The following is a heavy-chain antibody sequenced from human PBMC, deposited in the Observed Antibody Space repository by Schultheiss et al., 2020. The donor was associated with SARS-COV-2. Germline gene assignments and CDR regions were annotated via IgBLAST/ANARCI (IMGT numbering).Heavy chain of an antibody. CDR2: IYPGDSDT. Sequence: GGSLRLSCKGSGYSFTSYWIGWVRQMPGKGLEWMGIIYPGDSDTRYSPSFQGQVTISADKSISTAYLQWSSLKASDTAMYYCARHSWGGGSLFDYWGQGTLVTVSS. CDR3: ARHSWGGGSLFDY. J-gene: IGHJ4*02. CDR1: GYSFTSYW. D-gene: IGHD3-16*01. V-gene: IGHV5-51*01.